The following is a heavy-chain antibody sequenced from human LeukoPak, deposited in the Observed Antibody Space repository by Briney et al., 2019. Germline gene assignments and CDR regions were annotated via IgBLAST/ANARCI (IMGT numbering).Heavy chain of an antibody. CDR2: IYYSGST. CDR3: ARDRIGYYCSGGSCYYYYYMDV. V-gene: IGHV4-59*01. J-gene: IGHJ6*03. Sequence: PSDTLSLTCTVSGGSISSYYWSWIRQPPGKGLEWIGYIYYSGSTNYNPSLKSRVTISVDTSKNQFSLKLSSVTAADTAVYYCARDRIGYYCSGGSCYYYYYMDVWGKGTTVTISS. CDR1: GGSISSYY. D-gene: IGHD2-15*01.